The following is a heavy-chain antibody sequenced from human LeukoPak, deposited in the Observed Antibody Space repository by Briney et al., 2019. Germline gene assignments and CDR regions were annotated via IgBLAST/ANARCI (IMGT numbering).Heavy chain of an antibody. CDR1: GYSFTTYW. V-gene: IGHV5-10-1*01. Sequence: GESLKISCKASGYSFTTYWINWVRQMPGKGPEWMGRIDPSDSYTNYSPSFEGHVTISADKSITTVYLQWSSLKASDTAMYYCARQRGANWFDPWGQGTLVTVSA. CDR3: ARQRGANWFDP. CDR2: IDPSDSYT. J-gene: IGHJ5*02.